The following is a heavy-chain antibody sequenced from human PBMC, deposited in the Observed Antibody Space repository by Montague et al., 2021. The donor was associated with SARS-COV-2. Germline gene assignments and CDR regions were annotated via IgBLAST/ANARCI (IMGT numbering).Heavy chain of an antibody. J-gene: IGHJ6*02. CDR3: ARGRRRYNWRDETGYYYGMDV. Sequence: SETLSLTCAVYGGSLSGYYWSWIRQPPGKGLEWIGEINHSGSTNYNPSLKSRVTISLDTSKNQISLKLSSVTAADTAVYYCARGRRRYNWRDETGYYYGMDVWGQGTTVTVSS. V-gene: IGHV4-34*01. CDR2: INHSGST. CDR1: GGSLSGYY. D-gene: IGHD1-20*01.